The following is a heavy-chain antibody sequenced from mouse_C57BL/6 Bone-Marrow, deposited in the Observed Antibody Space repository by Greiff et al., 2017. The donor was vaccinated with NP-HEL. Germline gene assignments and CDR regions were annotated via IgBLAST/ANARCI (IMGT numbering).Heavy chain of an antibody. CDR1: GYAFTSYW. CDR3: ARSSYSKHAWFAY. V-gene: IGHV1-64*01. Sequence: QVQLKQPGAELVKPGASVKLSCKASGYAFTSYWMHWVKQRPGQGLEWIGMIHPNSGSTNYNEKFKSKATLTVDKSSSTAYMQLSSLTSEDSAVYYCARSSYSKHAWFAYWGQGTLVTVSA. D-gene: IGHD2-5*01. J-gene: IGHJ3*01. CDR2: IHPNSGST.